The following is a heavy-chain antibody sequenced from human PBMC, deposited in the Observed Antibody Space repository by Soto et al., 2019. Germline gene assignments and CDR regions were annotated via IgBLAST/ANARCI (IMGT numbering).Heavy chain of an antibody. CDR3: ARHQTTRYYFDY. V-gene: IGHV4-59*08. CDR2: IYYSGTT. D-gene: IGHD1-1*01. Sequence: KASETLSLTCTVSGGSISNNYWSWIRQPPGKGLEWIGYIYYSGTTNYNPSLKSRVTISVDTSKNQFSLKVSSVTAADTAVYYCARHQTTRYYFDYWGQGTLVTVSS. J-gene: IGHJ4*02. CDR1: GGSISNNY.